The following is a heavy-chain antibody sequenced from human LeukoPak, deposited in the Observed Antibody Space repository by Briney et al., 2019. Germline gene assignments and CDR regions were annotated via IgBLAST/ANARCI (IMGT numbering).Heavy chain of an antibody. CDR2: IKYSGNT. J-gene: IGHJ5*02. V-gene: IGHV4-34*01. CDR3: ARDPRTTTSRNWFDP. CDR1: GGSLSGYY. Sequence: SEALSLTCAVYGGSLSGYYWSWIRQPPGKGLEWIGEIKYSGNTNYNPSLKSRVTMSVDMSKNQISLKLNSVTAADTAVYYCARDPRTTTSRNWFDPWGQGTLVTVSA. D-gene: IGHD1/OR15-1a*01.